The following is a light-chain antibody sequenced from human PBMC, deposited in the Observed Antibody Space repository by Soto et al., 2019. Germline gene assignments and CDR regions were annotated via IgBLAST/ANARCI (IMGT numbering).Light chain of an antibody. J-gene: IGLJ2*01. CDR1: SAHSNYA. Sequence: QPVLTQSPSASASLGASVKLTCTLSSAHSNYAIAWHQQQPEKGPRYLMRLNSDGSHINGDGIPDRFSASSSGAERYLNISGRQSEDEADYSCQTWGAGIRVFGGGTKLTVL. V-gene: IGLV4-69*01. CDR3: QTWGAGIRV. CDR2: LNSDGSH.